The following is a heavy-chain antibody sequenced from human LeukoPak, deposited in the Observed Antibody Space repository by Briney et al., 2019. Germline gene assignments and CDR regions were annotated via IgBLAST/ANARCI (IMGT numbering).Heavy chain of an antibody. CDR3: ARDGSSAATPYYYYMDV. V-gene: IGHV4-34*01. D-gene: IGHD2-15*01. CDR2: INHSGST. CDR1: GGSFSGYY. J-gene: IGHJ6*03. Sequence: PSETLSLTCAAYGGSFSGYYWSWIRQPPGKGLEWIGEINHSGSTNYNPSLKSRVTISVDTSKNQFSLKLSSVTAADTAVYYCARDGSSAATPYYYYMDVWGKGTTVTVSS.